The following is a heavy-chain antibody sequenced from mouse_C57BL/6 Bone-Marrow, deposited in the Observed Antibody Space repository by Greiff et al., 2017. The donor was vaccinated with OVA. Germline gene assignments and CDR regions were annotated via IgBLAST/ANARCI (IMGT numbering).Heavy chain of an antibody. CDR2: ISYDGSN. D-gene: IGHD1-1*01. Sequence: EVQLQESGPGLVKPSQSLSLTCSVTGYSITSGYYWTWIRQFPGNKLEWMGYISYDGSNNYNPSLKNRISITRDTSKNQFFLKLNSVTTEDTATYYCARRGYGSRWYFDVWGTGTTVTVSS. J-gene: IGHJ1*03. CDR3: ARRGYGSRWYFDV. CDR1: GYSITSGYY. V-gene: IGHV3-6*01.